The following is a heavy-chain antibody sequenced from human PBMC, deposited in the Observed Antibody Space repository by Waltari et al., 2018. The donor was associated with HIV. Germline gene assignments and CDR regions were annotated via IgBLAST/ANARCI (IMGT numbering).Heavy chain of an antibody. Sequence: QVQLVESGGGVGQPGRYLRLSCAASGSTFRSYGLHWVRQAPGKGLEWVACIWYDGSNKYYADSVKGRFTISRDNSKNTLYLQMNSLRAEDTAVYYCARDPTGAYFDYWGQGTLVTVSS. CDR2: IWYDGSNK. CDR1: GSTFRSYG. J-gene: IGHJ4*02. V-gene: IGHV3-33*01. CDR3: ARDPTGAYFDY. D-gene: IGHD7-27*01.